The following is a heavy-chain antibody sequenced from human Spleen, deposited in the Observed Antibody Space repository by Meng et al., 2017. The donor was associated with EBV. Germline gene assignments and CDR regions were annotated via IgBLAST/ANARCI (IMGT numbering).Heavy chain of an antibody. CDR1: GVDIGGSSG. Sequence: RAWSPASVRPPGPRSLSCSVAGVDIGGSSGWGWVRQPPGKGLGWIGEIYHSSGTTNYNPSLKSRVTISLDKSKNQFSLNLSSVTAADTAVYYCARLPPTTGYGTARSYWGQGTLVTVSS. V-gene: IGHV4-4*03. CDR2: IYHSSGTT. D-gene: IGHD6-13*01. CDR3: ARLPPTTGYGTARSY. J-gene: IGHJ4*02.